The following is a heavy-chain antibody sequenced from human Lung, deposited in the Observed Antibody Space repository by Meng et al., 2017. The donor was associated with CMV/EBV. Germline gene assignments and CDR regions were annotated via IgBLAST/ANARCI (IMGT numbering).Heavy chain of an antibody. Sequence: SNKYYADSVKGRFTISRDNSKNTLYLQMNSLRAEDTAVYYCASLLISGYEPTEIDYWGQGTLVTVSS. CDR2: SNK. J-gene: IGHJ4*02. V-gene: IGHV3-30*01. D-gene: IGHD5-12*01. CDR3: ASLLISGYEPTEIDY.